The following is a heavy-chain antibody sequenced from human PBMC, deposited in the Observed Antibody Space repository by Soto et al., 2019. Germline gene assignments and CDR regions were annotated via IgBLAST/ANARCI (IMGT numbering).Heavy chain of an antibody. D-gene: IGHD3-10*01. V-gene: IGHV1-69*13. J-gene: IGHJ6*02. Sequence: SVKVSCKASGGTFSSYAISWVRQAPGQGLEWMGGIIPIFGTANYAQKSQGRVTITADESTSTAYMELSSLRSEDTAVYYCARAVVRGVRDYYYGMDVWGQGTTVTVSS. CDR1: GGTFSSYA. CDR2: IIPIFGTA. CDR3: ARAVVRGVRDYYYGMDV.